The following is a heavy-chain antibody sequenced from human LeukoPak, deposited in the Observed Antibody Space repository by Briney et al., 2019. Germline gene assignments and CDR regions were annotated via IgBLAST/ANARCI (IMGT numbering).Heavy chain of an antibody. CDR1: GGTFSSYT. CDR3: ARVGTMVRGVIPDNWFDP. Sequence: EASVKVSCKASGGTFSSYTISWVRQAPGQGLEWMGRIIPILGIANYAQKFQGRVTITADKSTSTAYMELSSLRSEDTAVYYCARVGTMVRGVIPDNWFDPWGQGTLVTVSS. D-gene: IGHD3-10*01. V-gene: IGHV1-69*02. J-gene: IGHJ5*02. CDR2: IIPILGIA.